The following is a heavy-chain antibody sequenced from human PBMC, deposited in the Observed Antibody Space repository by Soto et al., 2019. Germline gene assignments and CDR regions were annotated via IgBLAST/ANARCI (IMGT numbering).Heavy chain of an antibody. J-gene: IGHJ4*02. CDR3: ASEAAAAYYFDY. D-gene: IGHD6-13*01. CDR2: IYYSGST. Sequence: QLQLQESGPGLVKPSETLSLTCTVSGGSISSSSYYWGWIRQPPGKGLEWIGSIYYSGSTYYNPSLKSRVTISVDTSKNQFSLKLSSVTAADTAVYYCASEAAAAYYFDYWGQGTLVTVSS. CDR1: GGSISSSSYY. V-gene: IGHV4-39*01.